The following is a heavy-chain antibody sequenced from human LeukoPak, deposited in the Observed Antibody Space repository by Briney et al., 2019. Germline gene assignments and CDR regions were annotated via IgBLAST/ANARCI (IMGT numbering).Heavy chain of an antibody. V-gene: IGHV5-51*01. CDR3: ARHVEVSSEWLSIYYFDY. D-gene: IGHD3-3*01. CDR2: IYPGDSDT. J-gene: IGHJ4*02. Sequence: GESLKISCKGSGYSFTSYWIGWVRQLPGKGLEWMGIIYPGDSDTRYSPSFQGQVTISADKSISTAYLQWNSLKASDTAMYYCARHVEVSSEWLSIYYFDYWGQGTMVTVSS. CDR1: GYSFTSYW.